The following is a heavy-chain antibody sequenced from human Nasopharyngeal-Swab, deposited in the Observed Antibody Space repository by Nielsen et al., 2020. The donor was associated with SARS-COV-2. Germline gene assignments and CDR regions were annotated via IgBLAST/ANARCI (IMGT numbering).Heavy chain of an antibody. CDR3: AREGTNSFDYYYGMDV. D-gene: IGHD1-1*01. J-gene: IGHJ6*02. Sequence: SETLSLTCAVSGGSINSSNWWNWVRQPPGKGLEWIGEIYHSGSTNYNPSLKSRVTISIDTSKNLLSLKLTSVTAADTAVYYCAREGTNSFDYYYGMDVWGQGTTVTVSS. CDR1: GGSINSSNW. V-gene: IGHV4-4*02. CDR2: IYHSGST.